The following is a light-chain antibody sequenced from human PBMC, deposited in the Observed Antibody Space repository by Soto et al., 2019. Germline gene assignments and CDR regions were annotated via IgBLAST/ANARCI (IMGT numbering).Light chain of an antibody. J-gene: IGKJ3*01. CDR1: QSLVYSNGYTY. CDR3: MQGLQTPST. Sequence: DIVMTQSPLSLPVTPGEPASISCRSSQSLVYSNGYTYLDWYLQKPGQSPQLLTYLGSNRASGVPDRIIGSGSGTAFTLKIRRVEAEDVGVYYCMQGLQTPSTFGPGTKVDIK. V-gene: IGKV2-28*01. CDR2: LGS.